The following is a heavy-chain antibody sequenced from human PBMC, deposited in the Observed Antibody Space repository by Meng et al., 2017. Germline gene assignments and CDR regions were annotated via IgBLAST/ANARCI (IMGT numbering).Heavy chain of an antibody. D-gene: IGHD3-10*01. Sequence: QRHLQESGPGLVKPSESLSLTCTVSGGSIGSSSYYWGWIRKPPGKGLEWIGSIYYSGSTYYNPSLKSRVTISVDTSKNQFSLKLSSVTAADTAVYYCARVPYYGSGSYQYNWFDPWGQGTLVTVSS. CDR3: ARVPYYGSGSYQYNWFDP. V-gene: IGHV4-39*07. CDR2: IYYSGST. CDR1: GGSIGSSSYY. J-gene: IGHJ5*02.